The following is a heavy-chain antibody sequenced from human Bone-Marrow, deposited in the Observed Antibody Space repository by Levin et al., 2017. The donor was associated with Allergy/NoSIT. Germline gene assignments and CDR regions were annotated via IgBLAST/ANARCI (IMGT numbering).Heavy chain of an antibody. J-gene: IGHJ6*02. V-gene: IGHV1-2*04. CDR1: GYTFTGYY. CDR2: INPNSGGT. CDR3: ARDRGGSYSGDYYYYGMDG. Sequence: GGSLRLSCKASGYTFTGYYMHWVRQAPGQGLEWMGWINPNSGGTNYAQKFQGWVTMTRDTSISTAYMELSRLRSDDTAVYYCARDRGGSYSGDYYYYGMDGWGQGTTVTVSS. D-gene: IGHD1-26*01.